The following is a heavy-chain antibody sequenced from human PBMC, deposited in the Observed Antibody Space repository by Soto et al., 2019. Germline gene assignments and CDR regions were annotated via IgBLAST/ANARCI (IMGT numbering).Heavy chain of an antibody. D-gene: IGHD2-2*01. CDR3: ARGDIVLVPAAANWFDP. CDR2: INAGNGNT. J-gene: IGHJ5*02. V-gene: IGHV1-3*01. Sequence: GASVKVSCKASGYTFTSYAMHWVRQAPGQRLEWMGWINAGNGNTKYSQKFQGRVTITRDTSASTAYMELSSLRSEDTAVYYCARGDIVLVPAAANWFDPWGQGTLVTVSS. CDR1: GYTFTSYA.